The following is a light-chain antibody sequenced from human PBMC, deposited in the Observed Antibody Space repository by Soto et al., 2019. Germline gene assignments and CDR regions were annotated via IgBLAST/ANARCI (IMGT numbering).Light chain of an antibody. J-gene: IGLJ1*01. CDR2: SNT. CDR3: AVWDDSLYV. Sequence: QSVLTQPPSASGTPGQTVTISCSGSSSNIGKNTANWYQHLPGTAPKLLIYSNTQRPLGVPVRFSGSKSGTSASLAISGLQSDDEADYYCAVWDDSLYVFGSGTRSPS. V-gene: IGLV1-44*01. CDR1: SSNIGKNT.